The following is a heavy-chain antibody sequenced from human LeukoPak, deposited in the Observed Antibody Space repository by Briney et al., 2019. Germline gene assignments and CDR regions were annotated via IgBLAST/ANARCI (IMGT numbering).Heavy chain of an antibody. V-gene: IGHV3-21*04. CDR3: ARSKRSSGSYKTPYYFDY. CDR1: GFIFSSYT. Sequence: GGSLRLSCAASGFIFSSYTMNWVRQAPGKGLEWVSSFSSSGNYIYYTDSVKGRFTISRDNSKNTLYLQMNSLRAEDTAVYYCARSKRSSGSYKTPYYFDYWGQGTLVTVSS. CDR2: FSSSGNYI. D-gene: IGHD1-26*01. J-gene: IGHJ4*02.